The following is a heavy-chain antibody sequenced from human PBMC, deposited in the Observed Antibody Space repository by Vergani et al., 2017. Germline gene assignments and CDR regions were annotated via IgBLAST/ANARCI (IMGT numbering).Heavy chain of an antibody. Sequence: EKQLVQSGSETKKPGESLKISCKYSESSFISNEIAWVRQMSGKGLQWMGNINPIDSKIAYSPSFQGQAIMSLDKSVTTAYLQWSSLKASDTAMYYCARFAVVEVYAAPFDYWGQGTLVTVSS. CDR1: ESSFISNE. CDR3: ARFAVVEVYAAPFDY. D-gene: IGHD2/OR15-2a*01. J-gene: IGHJ4*02. CDR2: INPIDSKI. V-gene: IGHV5-51*01.